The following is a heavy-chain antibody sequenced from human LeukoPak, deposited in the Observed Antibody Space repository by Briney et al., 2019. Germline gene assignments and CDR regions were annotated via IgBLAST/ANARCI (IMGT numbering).Heavy chain of an antibody. J-gene: IGHJ4*02. CDR2: IYSGGST. D-gene: IGHD3-9*01. V-gene: IGHV3-53*01. CDR1: GFTVSSNY. CDR3: ASGEGDYDILTGYPLDTYFDY. Sequence: GGSLRLSCAASGFTVSSNYMSWVRQAPGKGLEWVSVIYSGGSTYYADSVKGRFTISRGNSKNTLYLQMNSLRAEDTAVYYCASGEGDYDILTGYPLDTYFDYWGQGTLVTVSS.